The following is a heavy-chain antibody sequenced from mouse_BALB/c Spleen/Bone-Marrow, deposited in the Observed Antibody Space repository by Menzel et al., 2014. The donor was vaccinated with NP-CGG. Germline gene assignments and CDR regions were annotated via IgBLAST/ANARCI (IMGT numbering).Heavy chain of an antibody. Sequence: EVQLVESGAELVKPGASVKLSCTASGFNIKDTYMHWVKQRPEQGLEWIGRIDPANGNTKYDPKFQGKATITADTSSNTAYLRLSSLTSEDTAVYYCARWGKLGRGYFDVWGAGTTVTVSS. J-gene: IGHJ1*01. CDR3: ARWGKLGRGYFDV. V-gene: IGHV14-3*02. D-gene: IGHD4-1*01. CDR2: IDPANGNT. CDR1: GFNIKDTY.